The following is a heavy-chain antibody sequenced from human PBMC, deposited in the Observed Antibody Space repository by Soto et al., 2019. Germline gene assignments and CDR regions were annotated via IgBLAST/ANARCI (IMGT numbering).Heavy chain of an antibody. V-gene: IGHV3-11*01. J-gene: IGHJ4*02. CDR3: ASGKWSLDY. CDR2: ISNSDYTT. D-gene: IGHD2-15*01. Sequence: GGSLRLSCVASGISLSYNYMAWIRQAPGKGLEWLSYISNSDYTTYYTDSVKGRFTISRDNAKNSLYLQLNGLRVEDTAVYYCASGKWSLDYWGQGILVTVSS. CDR1: GISLSYNY.